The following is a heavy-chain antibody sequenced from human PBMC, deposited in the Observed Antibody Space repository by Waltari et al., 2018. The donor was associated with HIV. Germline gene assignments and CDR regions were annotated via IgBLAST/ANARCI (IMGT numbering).Heavy chain of an antibody. CDR2: IISSSSTI. V-gene: IGHV3-48*01. CDR1: GFTFSSYS. D-gene: IGHD2-15*01. CDR3: ARVGAAYFDY. Sequence: EVQLVESGGGLVQPGGSLRLSCAASGFTFSSYSMNWVRQAPGKGLEWFSYIISSSSTIYYADSVKGRFTISRDNAKNSLYLQMNSLRAEDTAVYYCARVGAAYFDYWGQGTLVTVSS. J-gene: IGHJ4*02.